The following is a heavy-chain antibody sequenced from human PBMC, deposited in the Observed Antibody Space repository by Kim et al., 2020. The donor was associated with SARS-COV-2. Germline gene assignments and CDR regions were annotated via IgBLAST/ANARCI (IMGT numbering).Heavy chain of an antibody. V-gene: IGHV4-39*07. CDR2: IYYSGST. CDR1: GGSISSSSYY. D-gene: IGHD6-13*01. J-gene: IGHJ4*02. Sequence: SETLSLTCTVSGGSISSSSYYWGWIRQPPGKGLEWIGSIYYSGSTYYNPSLKSRVTISVDTSKNQFSLKLSSVTAADTAVYYCARDQYSSSFISYWGQGTLVTVSS. CDR3: ARDQYSSSFISY.